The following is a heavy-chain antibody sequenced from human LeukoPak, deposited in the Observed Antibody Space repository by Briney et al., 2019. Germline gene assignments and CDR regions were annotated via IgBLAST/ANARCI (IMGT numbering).Heavy chain of an antibody. J-gene: IGHJ3*02. Sequence: GGSLRLSCAASGYTFSSYAMHWVRQAPGKGLEWVAVISYDGSNKYYADSVKGRFTISRDNSKNTLYLQMNSLRAEDTAVYYCARDRDYYDSSDYFSPDAFDIWGQGTMVTVSS. CDR3: ARDRDYYDSSDYFSPDAFDI. CDR1: GYTFSSYA. CDR2: ISYDGSNK. V-gene: IGHV3-30-3*01. D-gene: IGHD3-22*01.